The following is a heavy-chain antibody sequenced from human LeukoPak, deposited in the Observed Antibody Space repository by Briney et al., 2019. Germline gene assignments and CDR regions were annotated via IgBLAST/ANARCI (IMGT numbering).Heavy chain of an antibody. D-gene: IGHD1-26*01. V-gene: IGHV1-2*02. CDR3: ARVEELPNYYFDY. Sequence: ASVKVSCKASGYTFTGYYMHWVRQAPGQGLEWMGWINPNSGGTNYAQKFQGRVTMTRDTPISTAYMELSRLRSDDTAVYYCARVEELPNYYFDYWGQGTLVTVSS. CDR2: INPNSGGT. J-gene: IGHJ4*02. CDR1: GYTFTGYY.